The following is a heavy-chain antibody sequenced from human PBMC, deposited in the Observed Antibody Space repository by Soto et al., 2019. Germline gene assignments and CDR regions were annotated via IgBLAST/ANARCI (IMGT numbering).Heavy chain of an antibody. CDR3: ARRAYYDSSGSFLVY. J-gene: IGHJ4*02. CDR1: GYTFTGYY. Sequence: QVQLVQSGAEVKKPGASVKVSCKASGYTFTGYYMHWVRQAPGQGLEWMGWINPNSGVTNYAQKFQGSVNTTRDTSIRTADMELSRLSSDDKAVYYCARRAYYDSSGSFLVYWGPGTLVTVS. D-gene: IGHD3-22*01. V-gene: IGHV1-2*02. CDR2: INPNSGVT.